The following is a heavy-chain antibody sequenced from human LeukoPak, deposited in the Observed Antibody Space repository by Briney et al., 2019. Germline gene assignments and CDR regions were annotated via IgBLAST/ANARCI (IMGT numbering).Heavy chain of an antibody. V-gene: IGHV1-46*01. CDR2: VNPSGGST. CDR1: GYTFTSYY. CDR3: ARDRDSSSWFVDY. D-gene: IGHD6-13*01. J-gene: IGHJ4*02. Sequence: ASAKVSCKSSGYTFTSYYVHWVRQAPGQGLEWMGIVNPSGGSTGYAQRFQGRVTLTRDTSTSTVYMELSSLRSEDTAVYYCARDRDSSSWFVDYWDQGTLVTVSS.